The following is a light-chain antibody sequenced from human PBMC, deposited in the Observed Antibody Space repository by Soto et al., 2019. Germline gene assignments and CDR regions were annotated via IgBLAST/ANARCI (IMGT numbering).Light chain of an antibody. CDR1: RPNIGSNT. CDR2: SND. J-gene: IGLJ2*01. CDR3: AAWDDSLKVVV. V-gene: IGLV1-44*01. Sequence: QSVLTQPPSASGTPGQRVTMSCSGSRPNIGSNTVNWYQQLAGTAPKVLIYSNDQRPSGVPDRFSGSKSGTSASLAISGLQSEDEADYHCAAWDDSLKVVVFGGGTKVTVL.